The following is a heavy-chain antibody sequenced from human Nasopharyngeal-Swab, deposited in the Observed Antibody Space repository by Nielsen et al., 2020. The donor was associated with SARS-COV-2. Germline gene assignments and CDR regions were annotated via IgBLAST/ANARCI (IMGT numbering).Heavy chain of an antibody. CDR2: IYTSGST. D-gene: IGHD6-19*01. CDR3: ARDLNPNSSGWLPYYYYGMDV. J-gene: IGHJ6*01. Sequence: WIRQPPGKGLEWIGHIYTSGSTNYNPSLKSRVTISVDTSKNQFSLKLSSVTAADTAVYYCARDLNPNSSGWLPYYYYGMDVWGQGTTVTVSS. V-gene: IGHV4-59*01.